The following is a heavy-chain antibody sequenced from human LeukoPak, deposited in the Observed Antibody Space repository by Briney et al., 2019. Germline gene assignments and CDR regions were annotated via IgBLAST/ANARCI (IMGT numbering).Heavy chain of an antibody. D-gene: IGHD3-10*01. J-gene: IGHJ4*02. CDR1: GYSFTAFY. CDR3: ARDGDYGTGSYYRGCIDS. V-gene: IGHV1-2*02. CDR2: IHPRSGDT. Sequence: GASVKVSCKASGYSFTAFYLHWVRQAAGQGLEWMGWIHPRSGDTTYAQKFQGRVTLTRDTSISTAYMDLSSLRSDDTAVYYCARDGDYGTGSYYRGCIDSWGQGTPVTVSP.